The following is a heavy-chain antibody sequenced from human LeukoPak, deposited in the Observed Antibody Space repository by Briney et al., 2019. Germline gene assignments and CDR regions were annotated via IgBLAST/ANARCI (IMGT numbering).Heavy chain of an antibody. CDR1: GFTFSSYW. CDR3: ARGVYGSGSYYYYYYMDV. V-gene: IGHV3-7*04. D-gene: IGHD3-10*01. CDR2: IKQDGSEK. Sequence: GGSLRLSCAASGFTFSSYWMTWVRQAPGKGLEWVANIKQDGSEKYYVDSVRGRFTISRDSAKNSLYLQMHSLRAEDTAVYYCARGVYGSGSYYYYYYMDVWGKGTTVTISS. J-gene: IGHJ6*03.